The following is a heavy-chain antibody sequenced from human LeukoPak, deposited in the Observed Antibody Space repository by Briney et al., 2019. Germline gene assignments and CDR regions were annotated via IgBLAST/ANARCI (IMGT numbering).Heavy chain of an antibody. Sequence: GGSLRLSCAASGFTFSSYGMNWVRQAPGKGLGWVSSISSSSSYIFYADSVKGRFTISRDNAKNSLYLQMSSLRAEDTAVYYCARAFGYSSSWYHGWGQGTLVTVSS. J-gene: IGHJ4*02. CDR3: ARAFGYSSSWYHG. CDR1: GFTFSSYG. CDR2: ISSSSSYI. D-gene: IGHD6-13*01. V-gene: IGHV3-21*01.